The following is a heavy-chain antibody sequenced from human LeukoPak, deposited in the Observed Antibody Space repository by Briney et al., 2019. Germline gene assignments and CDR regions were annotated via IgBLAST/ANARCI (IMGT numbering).Heavy chain of an antibody. Sequence: GGSLRLSCAASGFTFSSYSMNWVRQAPGKGLEWFSSISSSSSYIYYADSVKGRFTISRDNAKNSLYLQMNSLRAEDTAVYYCARVRSSGYSWDFDYWGQGTLVTVSS. CDR1: GFTFSSYS. D-gene: IGHD3-22*01. J-gene: IGHJ4*02. CDR3: ARVRSSGYSWDFDY. V-gene: IGHV3-21*01. CDR2: ISSSSSYI.